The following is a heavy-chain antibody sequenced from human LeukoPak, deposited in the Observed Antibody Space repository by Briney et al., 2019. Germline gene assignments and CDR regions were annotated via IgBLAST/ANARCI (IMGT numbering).Heavy chain of an antibody. CDR1: GGSISSYY. Sequence: WETLSLTCTVSGGSISSYYWSWIRQPPGKGLEWNGDIYYSGSTNYNPSLKSRVTISVDTSKNQFSLKLSSVTAADTAVYYCARDLTMIRGGNNWFDPWGQGTLVTVSS. J-gene: IGHJ5*02. CDR2: IYYSGST. D-gene: IGHD3-10*01. CDR3: ARDLTMIRGGNNWFDP. V-gene: IGHV4-59*12.